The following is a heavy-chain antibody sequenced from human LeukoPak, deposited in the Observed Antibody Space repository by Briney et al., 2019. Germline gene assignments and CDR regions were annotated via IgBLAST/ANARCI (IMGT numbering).Heavy chain of an antibody. Sequence: PGGFLSLSCAVYGFTFSSYSMNWVRQAQGEGLEWVSYISSSSSTIYYADSVKGRFTISRDNAKNSLYLQMNSLRAQDTAAYYRASLRSGIDYCCQGTLVTVSS. CDR2: ISSSSSTI. CDR1: GFTFSSYS. V-gene: IGHV3-48*01. J-gene: IGHJ4*02. CDR3: ASLRSGIDY.